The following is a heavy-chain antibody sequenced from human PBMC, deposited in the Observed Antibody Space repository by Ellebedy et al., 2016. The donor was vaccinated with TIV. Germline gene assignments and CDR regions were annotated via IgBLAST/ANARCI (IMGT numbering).Heavy chain of an antibody. J-gene: IGHJ4*02. Sequence: ASVKVSCKASGYTFTDYYIHWVRQAPGQGLEWMGWINPNSGGTNYAHKFQGWVTMTRDTSISTAYMGLSRLRSDDTAVYYCARDGAGTTVFDYWGQGTLVTVSS. CDR3: ARDGAGTTVFDY. V-gene: IGHV1-2*04. CDR1: GYTFTDYY. CDR2: INPNSGGT. D-gene: IGHD4-17*01.